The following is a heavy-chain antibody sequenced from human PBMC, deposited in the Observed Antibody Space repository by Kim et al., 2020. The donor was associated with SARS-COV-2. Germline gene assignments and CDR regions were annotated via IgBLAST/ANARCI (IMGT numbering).Heavy chain of an antibody. J-gene: IGHJ6*02. CDR3: AKDRGFGEDYGMDV. D-gene: IGHD3-10*01. V-gene: IGHV3-30*18. CDR2: ISYDGSNK. CDR1: GFTFSSYG. Sequence: GGSLRLSCAASGFTFSSYGMHWVRQAPGKGLEWVAVISYDGSNKYYADSVKGRFTISRDNSKNTLYLQMNSLRAEDTAVYYCAKDRGFGEDYGMDVWGQGTTVTVSS.